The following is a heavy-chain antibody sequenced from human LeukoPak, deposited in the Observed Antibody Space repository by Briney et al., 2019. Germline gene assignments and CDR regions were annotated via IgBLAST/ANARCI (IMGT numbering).Heavy chain of an antibody. V-gene: IGHV4-39*01. D-gene: IGHD3-3*01. CDR3: ASTLRFLPYRRFDY. CDR1: GGSIISSNYC. CDR2: IYQSGSGSS. J-gene: IGHJ4*02. Sequence: PSETLSLTCSVSGGSIISSNYCWGWLRQPPGKGLEWIGSIYQSGSGSSYYNPSLKSRVTISGDTSKNQFFLRLSSVTAADTAVYYCASTLRFLPYRRFDYWGEGTLVTVHS.